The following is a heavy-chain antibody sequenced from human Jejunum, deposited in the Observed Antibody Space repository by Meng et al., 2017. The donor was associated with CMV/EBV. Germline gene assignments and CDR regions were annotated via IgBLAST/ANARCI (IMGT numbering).Heavy chain of an antibody. CDR2: IRNDGSNK. CDR1: GISFSISG. V-gene: IGHV3-30*02. Sequence: QVRLVESGGGVVQPGESLRLSCEASGISFSISGMHWVRQAPGKGLEWVAFIRNDGSNKYYADSVTGRFTISRDNSKNTVYLQMNSLTTEDTAVYYCAKDKGVTTLDYWGQGTLVTVSS. CDR3: AKDKGVTTLDY. J-gene: IGHJ4*02. D-gene: IGHD1/OR15-1a*01.